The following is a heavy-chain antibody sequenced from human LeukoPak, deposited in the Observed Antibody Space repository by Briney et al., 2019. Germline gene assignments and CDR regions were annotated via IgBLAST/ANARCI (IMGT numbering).Heavy chain of an antibody. CDR2: IKSKTDGGTI. J-gene: IGHJ4*02. CDR1: GFTFSNAW. D-gene: IGHD1-1*01. Sequence: PGGSPRLSCAASGFTFSNAWMSWVRQAPGKGLEWVGRIKSKTDGGTIDYAAPVKGRFTISRDDSKNTLYLQMNSLKTEDTAVYYCTTDRRDWNPRDWGQGTLVTVSS. V-gene: IGHV3-15*01. CDR3: TTDRRDWNPRD.